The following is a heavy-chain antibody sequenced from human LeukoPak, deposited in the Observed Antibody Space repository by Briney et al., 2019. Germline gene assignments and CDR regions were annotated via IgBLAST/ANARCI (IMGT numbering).Heavy chain of an antibody. CDR2: ISGSGGST. D-gene: IGHD1-26*01. CDR3: AKTLVGARYFDY. Sequence: GGSLRLSCAASGFTFSSYAMSWVRQAPGEGLEWVSAISGSGGSTYYADSVKGQSTISRDNTKNTLYLQMSSLIADDTAVYYCAKTLVGARYFDYWGQGTLVSVSS. J-gene: IGHJ4*02. V-gene: IGHV3-23*01. CDR1: GFTFSSYA.